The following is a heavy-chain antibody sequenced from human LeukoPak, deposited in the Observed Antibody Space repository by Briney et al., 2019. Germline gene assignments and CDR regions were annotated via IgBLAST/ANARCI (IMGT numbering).Heavy chain of an antibody. Sequence: GESLKISCKGSGYSFTSYWIGWVRQMPGKDLEWMGIIFPGGSDTRYSPSFQGQVTISADKSISTAYLQWSSLKASDTAMYYCARQRGHSDYYFDYWGQGTLVTVST. J-gene: IGHJ4*02. D-gene: IGHD5-12*01. CDR3: ARQRGHSDYYFDY. CDR2: IFPGGSDT. CDR1: GYSFTSYW. V-gene: IGHV5-51*01.